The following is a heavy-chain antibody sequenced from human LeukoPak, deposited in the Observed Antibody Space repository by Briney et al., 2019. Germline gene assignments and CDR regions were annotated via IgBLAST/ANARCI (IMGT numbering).Heavy chain of an antibody. CDR1: GGSISSGSYY. CDR2: IYTSGST. V-gene: IGHV4-61*02. CDR3: AREWVYSYGPMYYFDY. Sequence: SQTLSLTCTVFGGSISSGSYYWSWLRQPAGKGLEWIGRIYTSGSTNYNPSLKSRVTISVDTSKNHFSLKLSSVTAADTAVYYCAREWVYSYGPMYYFDYWGQGTLVTVSS. J-gene: IGHJ4*02. D-gene: IGHD5-18*01.